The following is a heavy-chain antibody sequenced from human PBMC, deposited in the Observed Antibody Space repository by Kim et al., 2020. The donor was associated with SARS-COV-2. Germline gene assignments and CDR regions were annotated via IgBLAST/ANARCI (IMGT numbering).Heavy chain of an antibody. CDR3: ARESVTGTDAFDI. V-gene: IGHV3-48*03. CDR2: NSDSGSTT. D-gene: IGHD6-19*01. Sequence: GGSLRLSCAASGFTFDSYEINWVRQAPGKGLEWVSYNSDSGSTTYYAVSVKGRFTVSRDNAKNSLFLQMNSLRAEDTAVYYCARESVTGTDAFDIWGQGTLVTVSS. CDR1: GFTFDSYE. J-gene: IGHJ3*02.